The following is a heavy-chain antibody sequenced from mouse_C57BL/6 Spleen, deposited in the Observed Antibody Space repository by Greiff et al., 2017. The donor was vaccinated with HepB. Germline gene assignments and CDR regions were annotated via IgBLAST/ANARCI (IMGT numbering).Heavy chain of an antibody. V-gene: IGHV1-26*01. CDR1: GSTFTDYY. CDR3: ARSDYYGGSYWYFDV. D-gene: IGHD1-1*01. Sequence: EVQLQQSGPELVKPGASVKISCKASGSTFTDYYMNWVKQSHGKSLEWIGDINPNNGGTSYNQKFKGKATLTVDKSSSTAYMELRSLTSEDSAVYYWARSDYYGGSYWYFDVWGTGTTVTVSS. CDR2: INPNNGGT. J-gene: IGHJ1*03.